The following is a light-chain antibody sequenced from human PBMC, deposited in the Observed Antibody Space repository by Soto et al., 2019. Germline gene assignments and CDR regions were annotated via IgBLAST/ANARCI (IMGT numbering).Light chain of an antibody. CDR3: QQYNSYSST. CDR1: QSISSW. CDR2: TAS. J-gene: IGKJ2*01. Sequence: DIQMTQSPSTLSASVGDRVTITCRASQSISSWSAWYQQKPGKAPKLLIYTASSLENGAPSRFSGSGSGTKFTLTISSLQPDDVATYDCQQYNSYSSTFGQGTKLEIK. V-gene: IGKV1-5*03.